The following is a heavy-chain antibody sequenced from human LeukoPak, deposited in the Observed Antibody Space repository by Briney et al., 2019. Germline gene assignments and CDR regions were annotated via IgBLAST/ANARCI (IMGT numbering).Heavy chain of an antibody. V-gene: IGHV1-18*01. CDR3: ARDYSVGAMDYFDY. J-gene: IGHJ4*02. D-gene: IGHD1-26*01. CDR2: ISSYDDNT. CDR1: GYTFTSYG. Sequence: GASVKVSCKASGYTFTSYGISWVRQAPGQGLEWMGWISSYDDNTNYAQKLQGRVTMTTDTSTTTAYMELRSLRSDDTAVYYCARDYSVGAMDYFDYWGQGTLVTVSS.